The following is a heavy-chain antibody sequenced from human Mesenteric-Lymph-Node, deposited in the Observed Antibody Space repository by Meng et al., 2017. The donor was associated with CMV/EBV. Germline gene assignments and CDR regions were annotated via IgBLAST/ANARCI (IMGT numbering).Heavy chain of an antibody. CDR3: ARGGIQPPAR. CDR2: IYYSGST. CDR1: GGSISSYY. J-gene: IGHJ4*02. D-gene: IGHD5-18*01. V-gene: IGHV4-59*12. Sequence: SETLSLTCTVSGGSISSYYWSWIRQPPGKGLEWIGYIYYSGSTYYNPSLKSRVTILVDTSKNQFSLKLSSVTAADTAVYYCARGGIQPPARWGQGTLVTVSS.